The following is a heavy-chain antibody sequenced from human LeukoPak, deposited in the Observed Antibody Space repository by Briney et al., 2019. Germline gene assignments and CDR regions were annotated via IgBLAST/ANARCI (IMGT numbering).Heavy chain of an antibody. Sequence: KLQGRVTVTTDTSTRTVYTELRSLRSDDTAVYYCARMIGDYGWFDPWGQGTLVTVSS. J-gene: IGHJ5*02. V-gene: IGHV1-18*01. D-gene: IGHD4-17*01. CDR3: ARMIGDYGWFDP.